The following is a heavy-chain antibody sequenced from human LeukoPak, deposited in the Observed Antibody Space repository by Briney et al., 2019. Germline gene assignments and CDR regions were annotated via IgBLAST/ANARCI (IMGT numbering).Heavy chain of an antibody. V-gene: IGHV4-34*01. CDR1: GGSFSGYY. CDR3: ARTRSLPRGYFDY. Sequence: SETLSLTCAVYGGSFSGYYWSWIRQPPGKGLEWIGEINHSGSTNYNPSLKSRVTISVDTSKNQFSLKLSPVTAADTAVYYCARTRSLPRGYFDYWGQGTLVTVSS. J-gene: IGHJ4*02. D-gene: IGHD4-23*01. CDR2: INHSGST.